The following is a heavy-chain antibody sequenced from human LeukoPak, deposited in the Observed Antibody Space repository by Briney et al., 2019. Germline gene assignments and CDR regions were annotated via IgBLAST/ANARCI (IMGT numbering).Heavy chain of an antibody. Sequence: PGGSLRLSCAASRFTFSTYWMSWVRQAPGKGLEWVANIKQDGSEKYYVNSVKGRFTISRDNAKNSLYLQMNSLRAEDTAVYYCASQYCSSRTCYTDAFDIWGQRTMVTVSS. CDR2: IKQDGSEK. D-gene: IGHD2-2*02. CDR3: ASQYCSSRTCYTDAFDI. J-gene: IGHJ3*02. CDR1: RFTFSTYW. V-gene: IGHV3-7*01.